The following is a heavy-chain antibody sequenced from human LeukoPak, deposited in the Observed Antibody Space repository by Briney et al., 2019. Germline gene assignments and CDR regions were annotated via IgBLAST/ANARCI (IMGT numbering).Heavy chain of an antibody. J-gene: IGHJ4*02. V-gene: IGHV3-74*01. CDR1: GFTFSSYW. CDR2: INSDGSST. Sequence: GGSLRLSCAASGFTFSSYWMHWVRQAPGKGLVWVSRINSDGSSTSYADSVKGRFTISRDNSKNTLYLQMNSLRAEDTAVYHCASSLIVANEDYWGQGTLVTVSS. D-gene: IGHD5-12*01. CDR3: ASSLIVANEDY.